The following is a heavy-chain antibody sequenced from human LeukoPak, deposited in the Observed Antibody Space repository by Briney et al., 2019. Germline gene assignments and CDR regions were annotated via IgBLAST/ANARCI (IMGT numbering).Heavy chain of an antibody. J-gene: IGHJ4*02. CDR2: TYDSGSS. CDR1: GGSIRNYY. Sequence: KPSETLSLTCAVPGGSIRNYYWAWIRQPPGKGLEWFGYTYDSGSSSYNPSLRSRVSLSLHTSKNQFSLNLSSVAEADTAVYYCARGWAGSWDYFDFWGQGTLVTASS. D-gene: IGHD1-26*01. V-gene: IGHV4-59*01. CDR3: ARGWAGSWDYFDF.